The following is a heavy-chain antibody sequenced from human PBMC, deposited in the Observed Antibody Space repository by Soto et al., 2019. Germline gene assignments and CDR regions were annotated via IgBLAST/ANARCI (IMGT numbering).Heavy chain of an antibody. D-gene: IGHD5-12*01. CDR3: TTDAGVEMATEKEYYFAY. V-gene: IGHV1-3*01. CDR1: GYSFSDFA. CDR2: INAGNGKT. J-gene: IGHJ4*02. Sequence: ASVKVSCKASGYSFSDFAVHWVRQAPGQRPEWMGWINAGNGKTKYSQNFQGRFTIARDTSASTAYMDLNSLKTEDTAVYYCTTDAGVEMATEKEYYFAYWGQGTLVTVSS.